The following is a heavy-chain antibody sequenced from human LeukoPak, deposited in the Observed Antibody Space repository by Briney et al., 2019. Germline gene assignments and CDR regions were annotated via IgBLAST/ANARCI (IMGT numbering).Heavy chain of an antibody. Sequence: SEALSLTCTVSGGSISSYYWSWIRQPPGKGLEWIGYIYYSGSTNYNPSLKSRVTISVDTSKNQFPLKLSSVTAADTAVYYCARHHAFRGLFDYWGQGTLVTVSS. J-gene: IGHJ4*02. CDR2: IYYSGST. D-gene: IGHD3-10*01. CDR1: GGSISSYY. V-gene: IGHV4-59*08. CDR3: ARHHAFRGLFDY.